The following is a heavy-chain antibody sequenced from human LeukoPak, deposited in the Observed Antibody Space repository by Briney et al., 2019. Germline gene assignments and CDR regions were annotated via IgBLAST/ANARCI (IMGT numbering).Heavy chain of an antibody. CDR3: AREVVVPAAIRSVNWFDP. V-gene: IGHV1-2*02. Sequence: ASVKVSCKASGYTFTGYYMHWVRQAPGQGLEWMGWINPNSGGTNYAQKFQGRVTMTRDTSISTAYMGLSRLRSDDTAVYYCAREVVVPAAIRSVNWFDPWGQGTLVTVSS. CDR1: GYTFTGYY. J-gene: IGHJ5*02. D-gene: IGHD2-2*02. CDR2: INPNSGGT.